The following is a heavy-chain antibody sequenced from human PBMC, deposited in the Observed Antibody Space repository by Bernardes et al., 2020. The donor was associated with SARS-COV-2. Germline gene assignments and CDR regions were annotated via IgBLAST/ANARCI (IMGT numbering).Heavy chain of an antibody. D-gene: IGHD3-3*01. CDR3: ARGDYTMFGVDRYHYSMDV. J-gene: IGHJ6*02. CDR2: ISAYNGNT. CDR1: GYTFTSYG. V-gene: IGHV1-18*01. Sequence: ASVKVSCKASGYTFTSYGISWVRQAPGQGLEWMGWISAYNGNTNYAQKLQGRVTMTTDTSTSTAYMELRSLRSDDTAVYYCARGDYTMFGVDRYHYSMDVWGQGSLVTVSS.